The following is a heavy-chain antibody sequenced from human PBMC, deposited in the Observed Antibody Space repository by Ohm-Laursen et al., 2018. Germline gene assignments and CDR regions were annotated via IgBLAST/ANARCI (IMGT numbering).Heavy chain of an antibody. D-gene: IGHD3-22*01. CDR2: IYYSGST. CDR1: GGSISSYY. J-gene: IGHJ3*02. Sequence: SETLSLTCTVSGGSISSYYWSWIRQPPGKGLEWIGYIYYSGSTNYNPSLKSRVTISVDTSKNQFSLKLSSVTAADTAVYYCARDNPYYYDSSGYYHYAFDIWGQGTMVTVSS. CDR3: ARDNPYYYDSSGYYHYAFDI. V-gene: IGHV4-59*01.